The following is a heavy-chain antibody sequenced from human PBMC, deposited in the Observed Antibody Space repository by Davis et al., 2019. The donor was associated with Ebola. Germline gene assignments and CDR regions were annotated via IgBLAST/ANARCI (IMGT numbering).Heavy chain of an antibody. CDR2: FDHQDGKP. CDR3: ATDRGLRFLEWLEV. V-gene: IGHV1-24*01. J-gene: IGHJ6*02. CDR1: GYTLTELS. Sequence: AASVKVSCKGSGYTLTELSIHWVRQAPGKGLEWMGGFDHQDGKPIYAQKFKGRVTMTEDTSTDTAYMELSSLRSEDTAVYYCATDRGLRFLEWLEVWGQGTTVTVSS. D-gene: IGHD3-3*01.